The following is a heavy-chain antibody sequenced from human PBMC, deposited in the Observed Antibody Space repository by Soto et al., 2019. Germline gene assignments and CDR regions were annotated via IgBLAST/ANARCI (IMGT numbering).Heavy chain of an antibody. CDR1: GFTLTSYS. CDR2: INAGNGNT. J-gene: IGHJ4*02. D-gene: IGHD1-20*01. V-gene: IGHV1-3*01. Sequence: AAAKLSCKTPGFTLTSYSIHWARQAPGQRLEWMGWINAGNGNTKYSQKFQGRVTITRDTSASTAYMELSSLRSEDTAVYYCARGITLPTPLDYWGQGTLVTVSS. CDR3: ARGITLPTPLDY.